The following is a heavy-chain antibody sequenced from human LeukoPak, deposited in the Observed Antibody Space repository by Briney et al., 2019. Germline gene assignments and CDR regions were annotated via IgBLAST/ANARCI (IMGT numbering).Heavy chain of an antibody. Sequence: GGSLRLSCAASGFTFSSYAMSWVRQAPGKGLEWVSVIYSGGSTYYADSVKGRFTISRDNSKNTLYLQMNSLRAEDTAVYYCATKGRLGVATIMDYYYYGMDVWGQGTTVTVSS. D-gene: IGHD5-12*01. J-gene: IGHJ6*02. CDR2: IYSGGST. CDR3: ATKGRLGVATIMDYYYYGMDV. V-gene: IGHV3-66*01. CDR1: GFTFSSYA.